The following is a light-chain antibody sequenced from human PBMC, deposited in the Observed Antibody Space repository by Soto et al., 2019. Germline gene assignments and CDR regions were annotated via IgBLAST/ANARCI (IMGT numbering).Light chain of an antibody. CDR1: QSVLYSSNNKNY. J-gene: IGKJ5*01. V-gene: IGKV4-1*01. Sequence: DIVMTQSPDSLAVSLGERATINCKSSQSVLYSSNNKNYLAWYQQKPGQPPKLLIYWASTRESGVPDRFSGSGSGTDFTLPISSLQAEYVAVYYCQQDYSTSITFGQGTRLEIK. CDR3: QQDYSTSIT. CDR2: WAS.